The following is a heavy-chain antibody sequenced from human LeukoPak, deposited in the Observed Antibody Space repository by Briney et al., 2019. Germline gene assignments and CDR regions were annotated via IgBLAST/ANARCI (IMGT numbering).Heavy chain of an antibody. CDR1: GFTVSTNY. J-gene: IGHJ6*02. Sequence: GRSLRLSCAASGFTVSTNYMSWVRQAPVKGLEWVSVIYSSGATYYADSVKGRFTVSRDNSKNTLYVQMNSLGDDDTAVYYCVRMASNYYGMDVWGQGTTVTVSS. D-gene: IGHD5-24*01. CDR2: IYSSGAT. CDR3: VRMASNYYGMDV. V-gene: IGHV3-53*01.